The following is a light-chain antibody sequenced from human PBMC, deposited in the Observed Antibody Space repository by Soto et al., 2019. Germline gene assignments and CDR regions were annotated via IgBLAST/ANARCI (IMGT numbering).Light chain of an antibody. CDR2: TND. CDR3: AAWDDTPSFV. CDR1: SSNIGRNT. J-gene: IGLJ1*01. Sequence: QAVVTQPPSASGTPGQRVIISCSGGSSNIGRNTVNWYQHLPGTAPRLLIYTNDQRPSGVPDRFSGSKSGTSASLAISGLQSEDEADYYCAAWDDTPSFVFGTGTKVTVL. V-gene: IGLV1-44*01.